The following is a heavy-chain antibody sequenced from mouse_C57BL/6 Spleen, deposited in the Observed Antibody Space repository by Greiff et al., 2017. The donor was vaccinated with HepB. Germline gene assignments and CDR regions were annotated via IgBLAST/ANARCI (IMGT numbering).Heavy chain of an antibody. D-gene: IGHD1-1*01. CDR2: IDPETGGT. CDR3: TRKWDITVVAPFDY. Sequence: VQLQQSGAELVRPGASVTLSCKASGYTFTDYEMHWVKQTPVHGLEWIGAIDPETGGTAYNQKFKGKAILTADKSSSTAYMELRSLTSEDSAVYYCTRKWDITVVAPFDYWGQGTTLTVSS. V-gene: IGHV1-15*01. CDR1: GYTFTDYE. J-gene: IGHJ2*01.